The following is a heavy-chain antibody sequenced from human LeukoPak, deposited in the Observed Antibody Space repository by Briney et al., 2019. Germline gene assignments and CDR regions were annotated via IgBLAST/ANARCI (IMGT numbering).Heavy chain of an antibody. Sequence: GGSLRLSCAASGFAFSSYGMHWVRQAPGKELEWVAYIQYDSTTEDYADSVKGRFTISRDNSKNTLFLQMNNLRVEDMAVFYCAKDWNWAIDYWGQGTLVTVSS. CDR2: IQYDSTTE. CDR1: GFAFSSYG. V-gene: IGHV3-30*02. D-gene: IGHD1-7*01. J-gene: IGHJ4*02. CDR3: AKDWNWAIDY.